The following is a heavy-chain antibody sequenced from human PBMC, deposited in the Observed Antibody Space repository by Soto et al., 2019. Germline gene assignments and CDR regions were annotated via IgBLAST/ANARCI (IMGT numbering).Heavy chain of an antibody. J-gene: IGHJ3*02. Sequence: SETLSLTCTVSGGSISSSNYYWGWIRQPPGKGLEWIGSVYYSGSTSYNSSLKSRVTISVDTSKNQFSLRLSSVTAADTAVYYCASPTLGAFDIWGQGTMVTVS. CDR3: ASPTLGAFDI. CDR2: VYYSGST. CDR1: GGSISSSNYY. D-gene: IGHD3-16*01. V-gene: IGHV4-39*01.